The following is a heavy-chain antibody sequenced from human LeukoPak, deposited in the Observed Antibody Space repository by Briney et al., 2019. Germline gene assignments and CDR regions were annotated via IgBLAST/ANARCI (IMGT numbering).Heavy chain of an antibody. CDR2: ISSSSSYI. V-gene: IGHV3-21*01. CDR3: ARDRLIYGDYGDAFDI. Sequence: GGSLRLSCAASGFTFSRYSMNWVRQAPGKGLEWVSSISSSSSYIYYADSLKGRFTISRDNATTSLYLQMNSPIAADTSVYYCARDRLIYGDYGDAFDIWGQGTMVAVSS. CDR1: GFTFSRYS. J-gene: IGHJ3*02. D-gene: IGHD4-17*01.